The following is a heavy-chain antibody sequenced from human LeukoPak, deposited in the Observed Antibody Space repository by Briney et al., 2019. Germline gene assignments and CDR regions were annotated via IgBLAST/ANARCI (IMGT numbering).Heavy chain of an antibody. CDR3: ARAKGITMIVVGTFDY. V-gene: IGHV1-2*02. Sequence: ASVKVSCKASGYTFTGYYMHWVRQAPGQGLEWMGWINPNSGGTNYAQKFQGRVTMTRDTSISTAYMELSRLRSDDTAVSYCARAKGITMIVVGTFDYWGQGTLVTVSS. J-gene: IGHJ4*02. D-gene: IGHD3-22*01. CDR2: INPNSGGT. CDR1: GYTFTGYY.